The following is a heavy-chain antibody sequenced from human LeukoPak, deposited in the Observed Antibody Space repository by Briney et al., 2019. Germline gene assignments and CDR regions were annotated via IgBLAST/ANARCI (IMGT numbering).Heavy chain of an antibody. V-gene: IGHV3-21*04. CDR1: GFTFSSYS. Sequence: GGSLRLSCAASGFTFSSYSMNWVRQAPGKGLEWVSSISSSSYIYYADSVKGRFTIPRDNAKNSLYLQMNSLRAEDTAVYYRASPAGYYYGSGSYYPDFQHWGQGTLVTVSS. D-gene: IGHD3-10*01. CDR3: ASPAGYYYGSGSYYPDFQH. J-gene: IGHJ1*01. CDR2: ISSSSYI.